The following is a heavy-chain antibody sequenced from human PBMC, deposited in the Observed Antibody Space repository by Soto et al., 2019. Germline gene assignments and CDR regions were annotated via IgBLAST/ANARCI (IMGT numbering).Heavy chain of an antibody. CDR1: GFTFSNYV. V-gene: IGHV3-23*01. CDR2: ISVSGGST. CDR3: AKMQGPTAYYYAMDV. Sequence: PGGSLRRSCVTSGFTFSNYVMSWVRQAPGKGLEWVSGISVSGGSTYYADSVKGRFAISRDNSKNTLYLQINSLRVEDTAVYYCAKMQGPTAYYYAMDVCGQGTTVTVSS. J-gene: IGHJ6*02. D-gene: IGHD1-1*01.